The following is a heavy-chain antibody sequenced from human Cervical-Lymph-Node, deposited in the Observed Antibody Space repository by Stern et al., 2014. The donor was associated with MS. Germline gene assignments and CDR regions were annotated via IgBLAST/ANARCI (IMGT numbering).Heavy chain of an antibody. D-gene: IGHD3-10*01. CDR1: GGIFSSFA. CDR2: IIPMVGTA. CDR3: ASSVGELTPEAV. Sequence: QVQLGQSGAEVKQPGSSVRVSCKASGGIFSSFAISWVRQAPGQGLEWMGGIIPMVGTANYAQKFPGSVTITADDSTTTAYMEVSSLRYEDTAVYYCASSVGELTPEAVWGQGTTVTVFS. J-gene: IGHJ6*02. V-gene: IGHV1-69*01.